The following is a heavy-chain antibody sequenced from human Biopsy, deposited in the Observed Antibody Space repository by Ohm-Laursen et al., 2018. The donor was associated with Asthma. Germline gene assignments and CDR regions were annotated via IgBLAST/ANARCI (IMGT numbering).Heavy chain of an antibody. D-gene: IGHD6-6*01. CDR1: GDAMSTSGSY. Sequence: GTLSLTCIVSGDAMSTSGSYWGWIRQSPGKGLEWIGSIYYSGRTYYNPSLESRVTISAATSKNHFSLKVTSATAADTAVYYCARAVSSSSYWYFDLWGRGDLVTVSS. J-gene: IGHJ2*01. CDR2: IYYSGRT. V-gene: IGHV4-39*02. CDR3: ARAVSSSSYWYFDL.